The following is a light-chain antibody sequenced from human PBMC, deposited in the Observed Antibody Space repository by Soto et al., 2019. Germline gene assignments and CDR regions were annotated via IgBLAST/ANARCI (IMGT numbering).Light chain of an antibody. J-gene: IGKJ5*01. V-gene: IGKV3-20*01. CDR1: QSVSSSY. Sequence: EIVLTQSPGTLSLSPGERATLSCRASQSVSSSYLAWYQQKPGQAPRLLIYGASSRATGIPDRFSGSGSGTDFTLTICRLEPEDFAVYYCQQYGTSVPITFGQGTRLEIK. CDR3: QQYGTSVPIT. CDR2: GAS.